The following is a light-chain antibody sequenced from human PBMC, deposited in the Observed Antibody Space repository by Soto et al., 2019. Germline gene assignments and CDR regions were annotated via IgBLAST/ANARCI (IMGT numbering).Light chain of an antibody. Sequence: EIVMTQSPATLSLSPGERATLSCRASQSVSSNLAWYQQKPGQAPRLLIYCASTRATGIPARFSGSGSGTEFTLTISSLQSEDFAVYYCQQYNNWPHTFGQGTKLEIK. CDR3: QQYNNWPHT. J-gene: IGKJ2*01. V-gene: IGKV3-15*01. CDR2: CAS. CDR1: QSVSSN.